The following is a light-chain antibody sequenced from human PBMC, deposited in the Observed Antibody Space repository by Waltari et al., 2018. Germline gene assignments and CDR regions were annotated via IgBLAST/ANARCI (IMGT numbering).Light chain of an antibody. CDR2: GVT. J-gene: IGLJ2*01. CDR1: SSDIGLYHY. CDR3: CSYTTSRTWV. Sequence: QSAPTQPPSVSASPGPSVAPSFTGSSSDIGLYHYVSRYQQHPGKAPKLMVFGVTNRPSGVSDRFSGSKSGNTASLTISGLRAEDEADYYCCSYTTSRTWVFGGGTRLTVL. V-gene: IGLV2-14*01.